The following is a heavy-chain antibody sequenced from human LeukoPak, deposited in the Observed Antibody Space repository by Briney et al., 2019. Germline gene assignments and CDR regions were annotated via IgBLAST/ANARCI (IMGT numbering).Heavy chain of an antibody. J-gene: IGHJ4*02. V-gene: IGHV4-59*01. CDR1: GGSISSYY. D-gene: IGHD6-19*01. Sequence: SETLSLTCTVSGGSISSYYWSWIRQPPGKGLEWIGYIYYSGSTNYNPSLKSRVTISVDTSKNQFSLKLSSVTAADTAVYYCARVSRSSGWSVYYLDYWGQGTLVTVSS. CDR2: IYYSGST. CDR3: ARVSRSSGWSVYYLDY.